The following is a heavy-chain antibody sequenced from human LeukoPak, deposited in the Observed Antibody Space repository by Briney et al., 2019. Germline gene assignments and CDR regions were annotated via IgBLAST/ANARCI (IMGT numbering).Heavy chain of an antibody. D-gene: IGHD1-26*01. CDR1: GGSMNNYY. CDR2: VFCRGTT. V-gene: IGHV4-4*07. Sequence: SDTLSLTCTVSGGSMNNYYWNWIRQSPKKGLERIGVVFCRGTTDFNPSFRRRFTMSIDTSRNQFSLRLTSMTAADTAVYFCARSWAAQWELPGQFDSWGQGRLVTVSS. J-gene: IGHJ4*02. CDR3: ARSWAAQWELPGQFDS.